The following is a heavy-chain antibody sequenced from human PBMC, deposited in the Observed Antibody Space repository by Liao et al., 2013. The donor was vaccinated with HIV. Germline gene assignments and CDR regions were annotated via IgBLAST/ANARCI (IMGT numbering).Heavy chain of an antibody. J-gene: IGHJ3*01. CDR1: GGSISNYY. V-gene: IGHV4-59*01. Sequence: QVQLQESGPGVVKPSETLSLTCIVSGGSISNYYWSWIRQTPGKGLEWIGYIQNRGSPNYKPSLRGRVAISVDTSKNHFSLELTSVTAADTAVYYCAGGTNWDTFDVWGQGTMVTVSS. CDR3: AGGTNWDTFDV. D-gene: IGHD7-27*01. CDR2: IQNRGSP.